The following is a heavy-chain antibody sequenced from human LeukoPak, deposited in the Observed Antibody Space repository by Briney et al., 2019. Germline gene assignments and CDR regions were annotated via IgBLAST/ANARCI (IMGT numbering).Heavy chain of an antibody. Sequence: PGRSLRLSCAASGFTFSRYGMHWVRQAPGKGLEWVTAISHDGSNKYYADSVKGRFTISRDNAKNSLYLQMNSLRAEDTAVYYCASRFGESNYYYYMDVWGKGTTVTISS. D-gene: IGHD3-10*01. V-gene: IGHV3-30*04. CDR3: ASRFGESNYYYYMDV. J-gene: IGHJ6*03. CDR2: ISHDGSNK. CDR1: GFTFSRYG.